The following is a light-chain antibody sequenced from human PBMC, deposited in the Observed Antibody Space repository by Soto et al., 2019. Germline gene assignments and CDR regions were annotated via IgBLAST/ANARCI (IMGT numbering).Light chain of an antibody. CDR1: QSVSSN. V-gene: IGKV3-15*01. J-gene: IGKJ5*01. Sequence: EIVMTQSPATLSVSPGERATLSCRASQSVSSNLAWYQQKPGQAPRLLIYGASTRATGIPARFSGSGSGTDLTITISRLEPEDFEVYYCQQYDNSPITFGQGTRLEIK. CDR2: GAS. CDR3: QQYDNSPIT.